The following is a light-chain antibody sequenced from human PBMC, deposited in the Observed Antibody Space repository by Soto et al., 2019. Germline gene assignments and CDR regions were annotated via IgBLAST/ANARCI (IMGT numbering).Light chain of an antibody. CDR2: GAS. CDR1: QSVRSN. V-gene: IGKV3-15*01. J-gene: IGKJ1*01. CDR3: QQYDNWLRT. Sequence: EIVMTQSPATLSVSPGERATLSCRASQSVRSNLAWYQQKPGQAPRLLIYGASTGATGIPDRFSGSGSGTEFTLTFSCLQSEDFALYDCQQYDNWLRTVGQGTKVEIK.